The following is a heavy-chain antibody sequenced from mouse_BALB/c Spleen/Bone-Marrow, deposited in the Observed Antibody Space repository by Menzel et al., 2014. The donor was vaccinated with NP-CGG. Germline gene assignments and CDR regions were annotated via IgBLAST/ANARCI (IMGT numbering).Heavy chain of an antibody. CDR3: SRGEDYDGYGMDY. CDR1: GFTFSNFG. V-gene: IGHV5-17*02. CDR2: ISGGSSSI. J-gene: IGHJ4*01. Sequence: EVKVVESGGGLVQPGGSRKLSCAASGFTFSNFGMHWVRQAPEKGLEWVAYISGGSSSIYYGDTVKGRFTISRDNPKNTLFLQMTSLRSEDTAMYFCSRGEDYDGYGMDYWGQGTSITVSS. D-gene: IGHD2-4*01.